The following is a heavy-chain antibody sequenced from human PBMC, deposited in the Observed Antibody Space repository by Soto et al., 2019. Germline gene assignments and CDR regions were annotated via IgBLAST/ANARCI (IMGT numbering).Heavy chain of an antibody. J-gene: IGHJ4*02. Sequence: EVQLVESGGGLVQPGRSLRLSCAASGFSFGDYAMQWVRQVPGKGLEWVSSISWNGESIGYADSVKGRFTISRDNGQKSVYLQMNSLRGEDTALYYGAKDVGISGWYDGFDSWGQGTLVTVS. D-gene: IGHD6-19*01. CDR1: GFSFGDYA. V-gene: IGHV3-9*01. CDR3: AKDVGISGWYDGFDS. CDR2: ISWNGESI.